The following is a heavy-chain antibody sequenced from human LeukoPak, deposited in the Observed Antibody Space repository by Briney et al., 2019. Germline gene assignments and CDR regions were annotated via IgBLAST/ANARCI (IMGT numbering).Heavy chain of an antibody. V-gene: IGHV3-11*01. J-gene: IGHJ4*02. CDR3: ARVRHRDHGDYGPGDIYFDY. Sequence: GGSLRLSCAASGFTFSDYYMSWIRQAPGKGLEWVSYISSSGSTIYYADSVKGRFTISRDNAKNSLYLQMNSLRAEDTAVYYCARVRHRDHGDYGPGDIYFDYWGQGTLVTVSS. CDR2: ISSSGSTI. D-gene: IGHD4-17*01. CDR1: GFTFSDYY.